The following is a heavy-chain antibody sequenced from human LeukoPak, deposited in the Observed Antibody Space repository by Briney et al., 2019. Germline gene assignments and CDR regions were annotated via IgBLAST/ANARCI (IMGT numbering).Heavy chain of an antibody. Sequence: SETLSLTCAVSGYSISSGYYWGWIRQPPGKGLEWIASSCHSGCTYYNPSLKSRVTISVDTSKNQFSLKLSSVTAADTAVYYCARDQYCSGGSCYSDYYYYYMDVWGKGTTVTVSS. CDR3: ARDQYCSGGSCYSDYYYYYMDV. V-gene: IGHV4-38-2*02. J-gene: IGHJ6*03. CDR1: GYSISSGYY. CDR2: SCHSGCT. D-gene: IGHD2-15*01.